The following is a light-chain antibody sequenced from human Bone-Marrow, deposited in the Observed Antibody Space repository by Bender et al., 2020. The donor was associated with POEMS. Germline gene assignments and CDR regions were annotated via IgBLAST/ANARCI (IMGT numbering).Light chain of an antibody. Sequence: QSALTQPPSASGSPGQSVTISCTGTSSDVGAYDYVSWYQQHPDKAPRLMVYDVSNRPSGVSHRFSGSKSGNTASLTISGLQAEDEADYYCASYTGTTPLVIFGGGTRLTVL. CDR1: SSDVGAYDY. CDR3: ASYTGTTPLVI. CDR2: DVS. J-gene: IGLJ2*01. V-gene: IGLV2-14*01.